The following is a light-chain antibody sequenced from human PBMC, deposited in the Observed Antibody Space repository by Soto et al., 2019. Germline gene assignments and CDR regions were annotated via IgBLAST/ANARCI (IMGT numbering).Light chain of an antibody. CDR1: QSISFY. CDR2: AAS. CDR3: QQSYSTPIT. J-gene: IGKJ5*01. V-gene: IGKV1-39*01. Sequence: DIQMTQSPSSLSASVGDRVTITCRASQSISFYLNWYQQKPGNAPKVLIYAASNLQTGVPSRVSGSGSGTDFTLTINRLQPEDFATYSCQQSYSTPITFGRGTRLEIK.